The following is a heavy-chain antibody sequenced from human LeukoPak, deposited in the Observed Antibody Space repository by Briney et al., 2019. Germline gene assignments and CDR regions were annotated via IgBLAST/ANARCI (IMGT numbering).Heavy chain of an antibody. J-gene: IGHJ3*02. CDR3: AKDIGTIAVASTLPAFDI. CDR1: GFTFDDYA. V-gene: IGHV3-9*01. CDR2: ISWNSGSI. Sequence: GGSLRLSCAASGFTFDDYAMHWVRQAPGKGLEWVSGISWNSGSIGYADSVKGRFTISRDNAKNSLYLQMNSPRAEDTALYYCAKDIGTIAVASTLPAFDIWGQGTMVTVSS. D-gene: IGHD6-19*01.